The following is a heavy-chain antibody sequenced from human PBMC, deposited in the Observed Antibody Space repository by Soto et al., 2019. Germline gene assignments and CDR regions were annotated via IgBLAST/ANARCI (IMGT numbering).Heavy chain of an antibody. Sequence: SETLSLTCTVSGGSISSYYWSWIRQPPGKGLEWIGYIYYSGSTYYKPSPKSRVTISVDTSKNQFSLKLSSVTAADTAVYYCARYKSNYYYGMDVWGQGTTVTVSS. CDR2: IYYSGST. J-gene: IGHJ6*02. V-gene: IGHV4-59*01. CDR1: GGSISSYY. D-gene: IGHD1-20*01. CDR3: ARYKSNYYYGMDV.